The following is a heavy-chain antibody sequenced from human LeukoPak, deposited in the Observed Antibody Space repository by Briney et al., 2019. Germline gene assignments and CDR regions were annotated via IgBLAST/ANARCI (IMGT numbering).Heavy chain of an antibody. V-gene: IGHV5-51*01. CDR3: ARHPYVWGSYRYPDY. J-gene: IGHJ4*02. Sequence: GESLKISCEGSGYIFSSYWIAWVRQMPEKGLEWMGTIFPGDSDTKYSPSFQGQVTISADKSISTAYLQWSSLKASDTAMYYCARHPYVWGSYRYPDYWGQGTLVTVSS. CDR1: GYIFSSYW. CDR2: IFPGDSDT. D-gene: IGHD3-16*02.